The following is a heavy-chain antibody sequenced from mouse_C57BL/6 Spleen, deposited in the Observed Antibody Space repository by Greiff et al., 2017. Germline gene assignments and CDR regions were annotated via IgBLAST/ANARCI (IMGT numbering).Heavy chain of an antibody. CDR2: IDPSDSYT. CDR3: ARSPITAVVGAMDY. J-gene: IGHJ4*01. Sequence: QVQLQQPGAELVKPGASVKLSCKASGYTFTSYWMQWVKQRPGQGLEWIGEIDPSDSYTNYNQKFKGKATLTVDTSSSTAYMQLSSLTSEDSAVYYCARSPITAVVGAMDYWGQGTSVTVSS. CDR1: GYTFTSYW. V-gene: IGHV1-50*01. D-gene: IGHD1-1*01.